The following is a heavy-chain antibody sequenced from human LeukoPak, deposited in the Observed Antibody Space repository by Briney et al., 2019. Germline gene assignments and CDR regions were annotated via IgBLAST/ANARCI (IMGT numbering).Heavy chain of an antibody. J-gene: IGHJ4*02. CDR3: AKDRHVKWLASACFDY. CDR2: ISSSSSTI. Sequence: GGSQRLSCAASGFTFSGNSMNWVRQAPGKGLEWVSYISSSSSTIYYADSVKGRFTISRDNSKNTLYLQMNSLRAEDTAVYYCAKDRHVKWLASACFDYWGQGTLVTVSS. D-gene: IGHD6-19*01. CDR1: GFTFSGNS. V-gene: IGHV3-48*01.